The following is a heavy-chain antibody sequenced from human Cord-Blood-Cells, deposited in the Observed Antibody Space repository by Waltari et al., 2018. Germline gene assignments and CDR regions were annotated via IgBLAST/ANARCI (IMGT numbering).Heavy chain of an antibody. Sequence: QVQLQESGPGLVKPSETLSLTCTVPGGSISSYSWSWIRQPPGKGLEWIGYIYYSGSTNYNPSLKSRVTISVDTSKNQFSLKLSSVTAADTAVYYCARGVSSSYYFDYWGQGTLVTVSS. CDR3: ARGVSSSYYFDY. V-gene: IGHV4-59*01. CDR1: GGSISSYS. CDR2: IYYSGST. D-gene: IGHD6-13*01. J-gene: IGHJ4*02.